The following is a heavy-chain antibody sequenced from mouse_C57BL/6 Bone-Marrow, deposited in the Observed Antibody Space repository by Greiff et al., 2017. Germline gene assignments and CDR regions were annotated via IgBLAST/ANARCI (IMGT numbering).Heavy chain of an antibody. D-gene: IGHD1-1*01. CDR1: GYTFTDYY. CDR2: INPYNGGT. J-gene: IGHJ2*01. Sequence: EVQLQQSGPVLVKPGASVKMSCKASGYTFTDYYMNWVKQSHGKSLEWIGVINPYNGGTSYNQKFKGKATLTVDKSSSTAYMELSSLTSEDSAVYYCARAYYGSSSFVNWGLGTTLGDSS. V-gene: IGHV1-19*01. CDR3: ARAYYGSSSFVN.